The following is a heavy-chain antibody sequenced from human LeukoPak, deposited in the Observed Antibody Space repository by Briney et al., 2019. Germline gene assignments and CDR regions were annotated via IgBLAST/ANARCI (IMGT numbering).Heavy chain of an antibody. D-gene: IGHD3-22*01. CDR1: GFTFGDYA. J-gene: IGHJ4*02. CDR2: IRIKAYGGTT. Sequence: GGSLRLSCTASGFTFGDYAMSWFRQAPGKGLEGVGFIRIKAYGGTTEYAASVKGRFTISRDDSKSIAYLQMNSLKTEDTAVYYCTRDQSDYYDSSGYYSYYWGQGTLVTVSS. CDR3: TRDQSDYYDSSGYYSYY. V-gene: IGHV3-49*03.